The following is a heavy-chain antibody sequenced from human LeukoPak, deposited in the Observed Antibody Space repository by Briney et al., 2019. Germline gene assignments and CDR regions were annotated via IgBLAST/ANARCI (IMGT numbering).Heavy chain of an antibody. Sequence: ASVKVSCKASGGTFSSYTINWVRQAPGQGLEWMGGIIPVFGTANYVQKFQGRVTITADESTSTAYMELSSLRSEDTAVYYCARAYCSSTSCPVLTEDYWGQGTLVTVSS. CDR2: IIPVFGTA. CDR1: GGTFSSYT. D-gene: IGHD2-2*01. V-gene: IGHV1-69*13. CDR3: ARAYCSSTSCPVLTEDY. J-gene: IGHJ4*02.